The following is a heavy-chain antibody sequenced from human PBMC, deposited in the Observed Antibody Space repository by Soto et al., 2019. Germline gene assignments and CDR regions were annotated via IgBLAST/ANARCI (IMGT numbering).Heavy chain of an antibody. J-gene: IGHJ6*02. D-gene: IGHD2-2*01. Sequence: HPXGSLRLSCAASGFTFSSYGMHWVRQAPGKGLEWVAVISYDGSNKYYADSVKGRFTISRDNSKNTLYLQMNSLRAEDTAVYYCAKSSSTRDYYYGMDVWGQGTTVTVSS. CDR3: AKSSSTRDYYYGMDV. V-gene: IGHV3-30*18. CDR1: GFTFSSYG. CDR2: ISYDGSNK.